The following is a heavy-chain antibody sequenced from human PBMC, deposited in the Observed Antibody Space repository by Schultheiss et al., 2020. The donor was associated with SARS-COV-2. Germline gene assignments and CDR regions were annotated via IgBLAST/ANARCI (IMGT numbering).Heavy chain of an antibody. D-gene: IGHD6-6*01. CDR1: GFTFSSYW. Sequence: GESLKISCAASGFTFSSYWMHWVRQAPGKGLVWVSRINSDGSSTTYADSVKARFTISRDNAKNTLFLQMNSLRAEDTAVYYCARGYRTSSQFDYWGQGTLVTVSS. V-gene: IGHV3-74*01. J-gene: IGHJ4*02. CDR3: ARGYRTSSQFDY. CDR2: INSDGSST.